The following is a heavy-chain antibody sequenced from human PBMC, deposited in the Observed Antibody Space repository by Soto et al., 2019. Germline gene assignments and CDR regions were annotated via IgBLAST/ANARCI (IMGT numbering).Heavy chain of an antibody. J-gene: IGHJ4*02. D-gene: IGHD3-3*01. CDR2: IKQDGSEK. CDR1: GFTFSSYW. V-gene: IGHV3-7*01. CDR3: ARGRDYDFWSGYWYYFDY. Sequence: EVQLVESGGGLVQPGGSLRLSCAASGFTFSSYWMSWVRQAPVKGLEWVANIKQDGSEKYYVDSVKGRLTISRDNAKNSLYLKMNSLRAEDTAVYYCARGRDYDFWSGYWYYFDYWGQGTMVTVAS.